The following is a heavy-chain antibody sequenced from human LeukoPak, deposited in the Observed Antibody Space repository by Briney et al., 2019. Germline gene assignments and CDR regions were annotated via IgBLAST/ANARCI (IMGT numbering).Heavy chain of an antibody. CDR2: IYYSAIT. CDR1: NGSFSDHY. CDR3: AKYHDFWSGDDAFDI. V-gene: IGHV4-59*11. J-gene: IGHJ3*02. Sequence: SETLSLTCTVSNGSFSDHYWSWIRQSPGKGLEWIGYIYYSAITSYNPSLKSRVTISIDTSKNQFSLNLSSVTAADTAVYYCAKYHDFWSGDDAFDIWGQGTMVIVSS. D-gene: IGHD3-3*01.